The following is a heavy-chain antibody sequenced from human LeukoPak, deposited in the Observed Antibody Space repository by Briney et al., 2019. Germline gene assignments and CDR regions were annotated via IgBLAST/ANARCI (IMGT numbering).Heavy chain of an antibody. CDR1: GYSISSGYY. J-gene: IGHJ4*02. D-gene: IGHD3-22*01. Sequence: PSETLSLTCAVSGYSISSGYYWGWIRQPPGKGLEWIGSIYHSGSTYYNPSLKSRVTISVDTSKNQFSLKLSSVTAADTAVYYCARPFGRDYYDSSGYYLWEGFDYWGQGTLVTVSS. CDR2: IYHSGST. V-gene: IGHV4-38-2*01. CDR3: ARPFGRDYYDSSGYYLWEGFDY.